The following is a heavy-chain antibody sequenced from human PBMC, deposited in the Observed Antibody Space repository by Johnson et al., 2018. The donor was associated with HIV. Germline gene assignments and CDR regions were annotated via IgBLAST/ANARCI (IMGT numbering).Heavy chain of an antibody. CDR3: ATDLFSLILEDDAFDT. CDR1: GFNFNHAW. J-gene: IGHJ3*02. V-gene: IGHV3-15*01. CDR2: IISERDGGTT. Sequence: VLLLESGGGLVKPGKSLRLSCEASGFNFNHAWMSWVRQAPGKGLEWVGRIISERDGGTTDYSATVKDRCTISRDDSTNTLYLQMNSLKIEDTAVYYCATDLFSLILEDDAFDTWGQGTMVTVSS.